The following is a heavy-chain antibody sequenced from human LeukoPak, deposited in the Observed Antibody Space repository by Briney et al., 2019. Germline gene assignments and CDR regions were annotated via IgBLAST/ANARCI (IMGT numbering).Heavy chain of an antibody. CDR2: ISSSSSSYI. Sequence: GSLRLSCAASGFTFSSYSMNWVRQAPGKGLEWVSSISSSSSSYIYYADSVKGRFTISRDNAKNSLYLQMNSLRAEDTAVYYCARDREGSSWHFDYWGQGTLVTVSS. D-gene: IGHD6-13*01. J-gene: IGHJ4*02. CDR3: ARDREGSSWHFDY. CDR1: GFTFSSYS. V-gene: IGHV3-21*01.